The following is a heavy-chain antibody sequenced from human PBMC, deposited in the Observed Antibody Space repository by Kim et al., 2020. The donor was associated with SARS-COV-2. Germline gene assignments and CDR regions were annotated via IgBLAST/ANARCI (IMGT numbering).Heavy chain of an antibody. CDR3: AKDMRSSWSGYIPPYYYYGMDA. D-gene: IGHD3-3*01. CDR1: GFTFDDYA. Sequence: GWSLRLSCAASGFTFDDYAMHWVRQAPGKGLEWVSGISWNSGSIGYADSVKGRFTISRDNAKNSLYLQMNSLRAEDTALYYCAKDMRSSWSGYIPPYYYYGMDAWGQGTTVTVSS. J-gene: IGHJ6*02. CDR2: ISWNSGSI. V-gene: IGHV3-9*01.